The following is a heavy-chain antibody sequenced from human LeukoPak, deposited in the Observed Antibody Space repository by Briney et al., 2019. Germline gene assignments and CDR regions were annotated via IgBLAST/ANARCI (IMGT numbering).Heavy chain of an antibody. CDR1: GFTFSSYW. Sequence: PGGSLRLSCAASGFTFSSYWMHWVRQAPGKGLVWVSRIRSDGGSKSYADSVKGRFTISRDNAKITLYLQMNSLRAEDTAVYYCAREFYVSSGDVGYWGQGTLVTVSS. V-gene: IGHV3-74*01. CDR2: IRSDGGSK. CDR3: AREFYVSSGDVGY. J-gene: IGHJ4*02. D-gene: IGHD2/OR15-2a*01.